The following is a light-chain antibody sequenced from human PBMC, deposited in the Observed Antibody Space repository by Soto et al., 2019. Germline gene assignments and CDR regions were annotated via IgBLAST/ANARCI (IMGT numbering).Light chain of an antibody. CDR3: QQHHNPPRT. J-gene: IGKJ1*01. Sequence: EIVMTQSPATLSVSPGERATLSCRASQSVSSNLAWYQQKPGQAPRLLIYNASNRATGIPDRFTGSGSGTDFTLTISSLEPEDFAVYYCQQHHNPPRTFGQVTKVDIK. V-gene: IGKV3-11*01. CDR2: NAS. CDR1: QSVSSN.